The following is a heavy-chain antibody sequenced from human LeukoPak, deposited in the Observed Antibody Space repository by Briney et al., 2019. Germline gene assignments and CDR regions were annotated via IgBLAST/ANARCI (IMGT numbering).Heavy chain of an antibody. Sequence: PGGSLRLSCAASGFTFSDYYMSWIRQAPGKGLEWVSYISSSGSTIYYADSVKGRFTISRDNAKNSLYLQMNSLRAEDTAVYYCARDHRYSSSPHSYWGQGTLVTVSS. V-gene: IGHV3-11*04. CDR2: ISSSGSTI. J-gene: IGHJ4*02. CDR3: ARDHRYSSSPHSY. CDR1: GFTFSDYY. D-gene: IGHD6-6*01.